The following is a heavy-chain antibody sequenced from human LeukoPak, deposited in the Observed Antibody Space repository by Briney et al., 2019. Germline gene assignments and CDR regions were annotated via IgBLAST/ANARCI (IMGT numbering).Heavy chain of an antibody. CDR2: ISAYNGNT. J-gene: IGHJ4*02. D-gene: IGHD4-23*01. Sequence: ASVKVSCKASGYTFTSYGSSWVRQAPGQGLAWMGWISAYNGNTNYAQKLQGRVTMTTDTSTSTAYMELRSLRSDDTAVYYCARKVGYGGNSGYFDYWGQGTLVTVSS. V-gene: IGHV1-18*01. CDR1: GYTFTSYG. CDR3: ARKVGYGGNSGYFDY.